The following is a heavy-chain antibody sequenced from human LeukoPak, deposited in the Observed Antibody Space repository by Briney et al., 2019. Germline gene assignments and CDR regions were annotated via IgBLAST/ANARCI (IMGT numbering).Heavy chain of an antibody. J-gene: IGHJ4*02. CDR1: GYTFTTYD. D-gene: IGHD6-19*01. CDR3: ARGAGGLGGWPRPFDY. V-gene: IGHV1-18*01. CDR2: ISAYNDKT. Sequence: ASVKVSCKASGYTFTTYDINWVRQAPGQGLEWMGWISAYNDKTNYAQKFQGRVTMTTDTSTSTAYMELRSLRSDDTAVYYCARGAGGLGGWPRPFDYWGQGTLVTVSS.